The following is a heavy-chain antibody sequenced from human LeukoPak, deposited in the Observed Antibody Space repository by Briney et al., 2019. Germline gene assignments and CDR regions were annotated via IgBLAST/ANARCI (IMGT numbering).Heavy chain of an antibody. D-gene: IGHD3/OR15-3a*01. CDR3: ARQTGSGLFILP. CDR2: VYYSGST. CDR1: GGSISSSSYY. J-gene: IGHJ4*02. Sequence: SETLSLTCTVSGGSISSSSYYWGWIRQPPGKGLGWIESVYYSGSTYYNPSLKSRATISEDTSKNQFSLKLSSVTAADTAVYYCARQTGSGLFILPGGQGTLVTVSS. V-gene: IGHV4-39*01.